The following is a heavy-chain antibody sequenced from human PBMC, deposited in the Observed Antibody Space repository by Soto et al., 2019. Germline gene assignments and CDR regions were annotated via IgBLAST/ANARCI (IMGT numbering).Heavy chain of an antibody. D-gene: IGHD2-15*01. CDR2: IYYSGST. CDR3: ARDNLRYSASPVVVVAATQEFCLAFDI. V-gene: IGHV4-31*03. Sequence: QVQLQESGPGLVKPSQTLSLTCTVSGGSISSGGYYWSWIRQHPGKGLEWIGYIYYSGSTYYNPSLKSRVTISVDTSKNQFSLKLSSVTAADTAVYYCARDNLRYSASPVVVVAATQEFCLAFDIWGQGTMVTVSS. CDR1: GGSISSGGYY. J-gene: IGHJ3*02.